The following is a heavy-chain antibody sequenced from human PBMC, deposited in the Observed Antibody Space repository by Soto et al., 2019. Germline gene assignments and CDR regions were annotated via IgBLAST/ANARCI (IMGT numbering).Heavy chain of an antibody. CDR1: GFNVGAFA. CDR2: ISVSDAFI. V-gene: IGHV3-23*01. CDR3: TRETVAGITGLDY. J-gene: IGHJ4*02. Sequence: GGSLRLSCAASGFNVGAFAVNWVRQAPGKGLEWVSGISVSDAFIYYADSVRGRFSISRDASENIPYLQMNSLRVDDTALYYCTRETVAGITGLDYWGPGTLVTVSS. D-gene: IGHD1-20*01.